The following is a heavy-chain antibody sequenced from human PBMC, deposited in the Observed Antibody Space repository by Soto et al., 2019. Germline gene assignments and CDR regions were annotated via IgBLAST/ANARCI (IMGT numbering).Heavy chain of an antibody. CDR1: GGPVSSGSYY. V-gene: IGHV4-61*01. Sequence: SETLSLTCTVSGGPVSSGSYYWSWIRQPPGKGLEWIGYIYYSGSTNYNPSLKSRVTISVDTSKNQFSLKLSSVTAADTAVYYCARDELELRWFDPWGQGTLVTVS. CDR3: ARDELELRWFDP. D-gene: IGHD1-7*01. J-gene: IGHJ5*02. CDR2: IYYSGST.